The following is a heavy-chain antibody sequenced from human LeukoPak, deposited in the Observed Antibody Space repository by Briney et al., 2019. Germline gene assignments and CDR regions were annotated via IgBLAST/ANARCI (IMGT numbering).Heavy chain of an antibody. V-gene: IGHV4-39*01. CDR2: IYYSGST. J-gene: IGHJ5*02. CDR1: GGSISSSSYY. CDR3: ARHFRRLWFDP. Sequence: SDTLSLTCTVSGGSISSSSYYWGWIRQPPGRALEWFGSIYYSGSTYYTPSLKSRVTISVDTSKNQFSLKLSSVTAADTAVYYCARHFRRLWFDPWGQGTLVTVSS.